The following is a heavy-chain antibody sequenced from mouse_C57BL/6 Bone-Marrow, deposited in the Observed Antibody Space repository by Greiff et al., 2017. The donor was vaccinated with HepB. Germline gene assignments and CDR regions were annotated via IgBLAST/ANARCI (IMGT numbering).Heavy chain of an antibody. V-gene: IGHV3-6*01. CDR2: ISYDGSN. J-gene: IGHJ3*01. Sequence: EVQRVESGPGLVKPSQSLSLTCSVTGYSITSGYYWNWIRQFPGNKLEWMGYISYDGSNNYNPSLKNRISITRDTSKNQFFLKLNSVTTEDTATYYCARESRGYYVSAWFAYWGQGTLVTVSA. CDR3: ARESRGYYVSAWFAY. D-gene: IGHD2-3*01. CDR1: GYSITSGYY.